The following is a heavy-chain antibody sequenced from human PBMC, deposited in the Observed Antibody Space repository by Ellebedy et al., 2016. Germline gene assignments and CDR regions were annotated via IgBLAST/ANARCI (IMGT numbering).Heavy chain of an antibody. Sequence: GESLKISCAASGFTFDDYAMHWVRQAPVKGLEWVSAISGSGGSTYYADSVKDRFTISRDNSKNTLYLQMNSLRAEDTAVYYCAKRRYSYGSEGDYFDYWGQGTLVTVSS. CDR2: ISGSGGST. D-gene: IGHD5-18*01. V-gene: IGHV3-23*01. J-gene: IGHJ4*02. CDR1: GFTFDDYA. CDR3: AKRRYSYGSEGDYFDY.